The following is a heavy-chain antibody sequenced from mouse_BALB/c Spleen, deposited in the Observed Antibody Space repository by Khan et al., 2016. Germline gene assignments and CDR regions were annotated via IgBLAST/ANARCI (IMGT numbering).Heavy chain of an antibody. CDR3: ARRYYRYDDALDY. CDR1: GYSITSDYA. V-gene: IGHV3-2*02. CDR2: ISYSGST. D-gene: IGHD2-14*01. Sequence: VQLVESGPGLVKPSQSLSLTCTVTGYSITSDYAWNWIRQFPGNKLEWMGYISYSGSTNYNPSLKSRISITRDTSKNQFFLQLNSVTTEDTATYYCARRYYRYDDALDYWGQGTSVTVSS. J-gene: IGHJ4*01.